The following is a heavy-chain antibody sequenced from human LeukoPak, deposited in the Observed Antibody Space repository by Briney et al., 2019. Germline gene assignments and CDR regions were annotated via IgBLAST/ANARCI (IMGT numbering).Heavy chain of an antibody. Sequence: PSETLSLTCTVSGGSISSYYWSWIRQPAGKGLEWIGYIYYSGSTYYSPSLKSRVTISVDTSKNQFSLKLSSVTAADTAIYYCVRGQRGYSYWGQGTLVTVSS. CDR2: IYYSGST. CDR1: GGSISSYY. J-gene: IGHJ4*02. CDR3: VRGQRGYSY. D-gene: IGHD5-24*01. V-gene: IGHV4-59*01.